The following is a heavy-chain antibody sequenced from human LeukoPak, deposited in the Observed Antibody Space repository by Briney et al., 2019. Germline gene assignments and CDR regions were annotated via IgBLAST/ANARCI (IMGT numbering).Heavy chain of an antibody. J-gene: IGHJ4*02. Sequence: SETLSLTCTVSGYSISSGYYWGWVRQSPGKGLEWIGSVYRGGSAFYAESLKGRVTISLDTSNNRFSLKLHFVTAADTAVYYCASTLGGYYDIFEGPGYFDYWGQGALVTVSS. D-gene: IGHD3-9*01. CDR2: VYRGGSA. CDR1: GYSISSGYY. V-gene: IGHV4-38-2*02. CDR3: ASTLGGYYDIFEGPGYFDY.